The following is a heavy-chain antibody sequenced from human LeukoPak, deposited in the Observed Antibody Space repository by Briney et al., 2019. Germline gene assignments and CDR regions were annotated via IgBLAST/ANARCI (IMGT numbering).Heavy chain of an antibody. J-gene: IGHJ6*03. D-gene: IGHD3-3*01. V-gene: IGHV4-34*01. Sequence: PSETLSLTCAVYGGSFSGYYWSWIRQPPGKGLEWIGEINHSGSTNYNPSLKSRVTISVDTSKNQFSLKLSSVTAADTAVYYCARGVGDYYDFWSGYSRYYYYMDVWGKGTTVTISS. CDR3: ARGVGDYYDFWSGYSRYYYYMDV. CDR2: INHSGST. CDR1: GGSFSGYY.